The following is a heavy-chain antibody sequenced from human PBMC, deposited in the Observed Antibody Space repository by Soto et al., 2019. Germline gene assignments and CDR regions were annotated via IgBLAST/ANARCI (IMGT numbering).Heavy chain of an antibody. D-gene: IGHD5-12*01. CDR2: IYYSGST. J-gene: IGHJ4*02. V-gene: IGHV4-31*03. Sequence: SETLSLTCTVSGGSISSGGYYWSWIRQHPGKGLEWIGYIYYSGSTYYNPSLKSRVTISVDTSKNQFSLKLSSVTAADTAVYYCARVVEASRNSGPFQTSLGIDYWGQGTLVTVSS. CDR1: GGSISSGGYY. CDR3: ARVVEASRNSGPFQTSLGIDY.